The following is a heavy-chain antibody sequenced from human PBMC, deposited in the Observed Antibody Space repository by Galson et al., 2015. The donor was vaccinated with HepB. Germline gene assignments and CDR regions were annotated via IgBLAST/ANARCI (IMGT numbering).Heavy chain of an antibody. Sequence: SVKVSCKASGYTFTTYAMNWVRQAPGQGLEWMGWINTNSGNPTYAQGFTGRFVFSLDTSVSTAYLQLSSLKAEDTAVYYCARDPGYCSGGSCYSRRFYYFDYWGQGTLVTVSS. CDR1: GYTFTTYA. CDR2: INTNSGNP. J-gene: IGHJ4*02. D-gene: IGHD2-15*01. V-gene: IGHV7-4-1*02. CDR3: ARDPGYCSGGSCYSRRFYYFDY.